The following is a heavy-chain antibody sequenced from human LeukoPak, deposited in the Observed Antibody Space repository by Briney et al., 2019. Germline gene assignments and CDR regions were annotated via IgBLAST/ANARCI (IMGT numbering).Heavy chain of an antibody. Sequence: GGSLRLSCAASGFTVSTNCMTWVRQAPGKGLEWVSTIYSGGTTYYADSVMGRFTISRHNSRNTLYLQMNGLRAEDTAVYYCARVDTVMAYYFDLWGQGTLVTVSS. V-gene: IGHV3-53*04. D-gene: IGHD5-18*01. CDR3: ARVDTVMAYYFDL. CDR1: GFTVSTNC. CDR2: IYSGGTT. J-gene: IGHJ4*02.